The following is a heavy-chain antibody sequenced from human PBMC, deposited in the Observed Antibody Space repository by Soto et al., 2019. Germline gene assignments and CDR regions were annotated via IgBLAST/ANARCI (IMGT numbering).Heavy chain of an antibody. D-gene: IGHD3-10*01. CDR3: ARAPPGPSPRWDV. V-gene: IGHV4-30-2*06. CDR2: IYATGKT. Sequence: PSETLSLTCAVSGASMSSGGHSWSCIRQSPGKGLEWIGCIYATGKTYYNPSLRSRVTISVDTSNNLFSLNVTSVTAADTAVYYCARAPPGPSPRWDVWGQGTTVTVSS. J-gene: IGHJ6*02. CDR1: GASMSSGGHS.